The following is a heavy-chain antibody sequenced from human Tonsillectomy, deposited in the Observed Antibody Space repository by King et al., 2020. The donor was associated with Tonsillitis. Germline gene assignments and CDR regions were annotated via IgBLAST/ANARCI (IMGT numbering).Heavy chain of an antibody. J-gene: IGHJ4*02. CDR3: AKDGLYCSGGSCYPGFDY. CDR2: ISGSGGST. D-gene: IGHD2-15*01. V-gene: IGHV3-23*04. Sequence: VQLVESGGGLVQPGGSLRLSCAASGFTFSSYAMSWVRQAPGKGLEWVSAISGSGGSTYYTDSVKGRFTISRDNSKNTLYLQMNSLRAEDTAVYYCAKDGLYCSGGSCYPGFDYWGQGTLVTVFS. CDR1: GFTFSSYA.